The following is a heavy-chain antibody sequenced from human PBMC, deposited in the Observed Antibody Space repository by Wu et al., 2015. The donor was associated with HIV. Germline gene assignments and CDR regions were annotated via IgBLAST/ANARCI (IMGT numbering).Heavy chain of an antibody. CDR3: ARDGDGDLVGATQWEGAFDY. V-gene: IGHV1-69*13. CDR1: GGTFSSYA. CDR2: IIPIFGTA. J-gene: IGHJ3*02. Sequence: QVQLVQSGAEVKKPGSSVKVSCKASGGTFSSYAISWVRQAPGQGLEWMGRIIPIFGTANYAQKFQGRVTITADESTSTAYMELSSLRSEDTAVYYCARDGDGDLVGATQWEGAFDYLGPRGQVVTVSS. D-gene: IGHD1-26*01.